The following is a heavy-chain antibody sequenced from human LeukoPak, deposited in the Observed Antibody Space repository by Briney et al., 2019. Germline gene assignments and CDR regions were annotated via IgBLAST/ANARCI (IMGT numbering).Heavy chain of an antibody. CDR2: INPNSGGT. CDR3: ARVGPNYYDSSGYHQDYYYMDV. Sequence: RASVKVSCKASGYTFTGYYMHWVRQAPGQGLEWMGWINPNSGGTNYAQKFQGRVTMTRDTSISTAYMELSRLRSDDTAVYYCARVGPNYYDSSGYHQDYYYMDVWGKGTTVTVSS. D-gene: IGHD3-22*01. J-gene: IGHJ6*03. V-gene: IGHV1-2*02. CDR1: GYTFTGYY.